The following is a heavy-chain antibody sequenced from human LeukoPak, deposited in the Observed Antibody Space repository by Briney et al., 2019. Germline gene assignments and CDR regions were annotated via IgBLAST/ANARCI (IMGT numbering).Heavy chain of an antibody. Sequence: PGGSLRLSCAASGFTFSSYAMSWVRQAPGKGLEWVSAISGSGGSTYYADSVKGRFTISRDNSKNTLYLQMNSLRAEDTAVYYCAKPVRLVTGTTYYFDYWGQGTLVTVSS. CDR2: ISGSGGST. CDR3: AKPVRLVTGTTYYFDY. J-gene: IGHJ4*02. CDR1: GFTFSSYA. V-gene: IGHV3-23*01. D-gene: IGHD1-20*01.